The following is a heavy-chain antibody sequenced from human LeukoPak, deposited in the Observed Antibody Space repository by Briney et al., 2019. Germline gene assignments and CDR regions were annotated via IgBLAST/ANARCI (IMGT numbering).Heavy chain of an antibody. CDR1: GFSFSTYG. D-gene: IGHD4-17*01. CDR3: ARQTTVTTFFAFDI. V-gene: IGHV3-66*04. Sequence: PGGSLRLSCVASGFSFSTYGMHWVRQAPGKGPEWVSVIYSGGSTYYADSVKGRFTISRDNSKNTLYLQMNSLRAEDTAVYYCARQTTVTTFFAFDIWDQGTMVTVSS. J-gene: IGHJ3*02. CDR2: IYSGGST.